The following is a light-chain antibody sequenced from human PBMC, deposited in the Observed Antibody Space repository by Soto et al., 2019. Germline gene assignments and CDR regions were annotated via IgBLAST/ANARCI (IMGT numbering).Light chain of an antibody. J-gene: IGLJ2*01. V-gene: IGLV2-14*03. CDR3: SSYTSSGSVI. Sequence: QSVLTQPASVSGSPGQSIAISCTGTSSDVGAYDYVSWYQQHPGKAPKLMINDVNHRPSGVSNRFSGSKSGNTASLTISGLQAEYEADYYCSSYTSSGSVIFGGGTKVTVL. CDR1: SSDVGAYDY. CDR2: DVN.